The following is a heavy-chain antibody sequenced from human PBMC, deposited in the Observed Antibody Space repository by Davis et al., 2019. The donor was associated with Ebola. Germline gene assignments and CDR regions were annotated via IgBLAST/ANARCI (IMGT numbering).Heavy chain of an antibody. CDR2: IKQDGSEK. D-gene: IGHD3-3*01. CDR1: GFTFSSYW. V-gene: IGHV3-7*03. CDR3: ARTYYDFWSGNFDY. Sequence: PGGSLRLSCAASGFTFSSYWMSWVRQAPGKGLEWVANIKQDGSEKYYVDSVKGRFTISRDNAKNSLYLQMNSLRAEGTAVYYCARTYYDFWSGNFDYWGQGILVTVSS. J-gene: IGHJ4*02.